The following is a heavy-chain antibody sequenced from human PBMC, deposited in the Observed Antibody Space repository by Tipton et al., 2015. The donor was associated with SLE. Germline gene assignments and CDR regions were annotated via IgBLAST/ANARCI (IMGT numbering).Heavy chain of an antibody. J-gene: IGHJ4*02. CDR2: VKSKADGGTT. CDR1: EFIFTDAW. V-gene: IGHV3-15*01. D-gene: IGHD3-16*01. CDR3: TTDFGTY. Sequence: GSLRLSCEVSEFIFTDAWMSWVRQAPGKGLEWVGRVKSKADGGTTDYAAPVKGRFTISRDDSKNTLYLQMNSLKTEDTAVYYCTTDFGTYWGQGTLVTVSS.